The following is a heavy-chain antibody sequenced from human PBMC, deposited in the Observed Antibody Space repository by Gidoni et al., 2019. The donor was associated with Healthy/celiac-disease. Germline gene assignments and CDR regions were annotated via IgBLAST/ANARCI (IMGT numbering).Heavy chain of an antibody. Sequence: EVQLFESGGGLVQPGGSLRLSCAASGFTFSSYAMSWVRQAPGKGLEWVSAISGSGGSTYYADSVKGRFTISRDNSKNTLYLQMNSLRAEDTAVYYCAKVGNYYDSSGWSAFDIWGQGTMVTVSS. V-gene: IGHV3-23*01. CDR1: GFTFSSYA. CDR3: AKVGNYYDSSGWSAFDI. D-gene: IGHD3-22*01. CDR2: ISGSGGST. J-gene: IGHJ3*02.